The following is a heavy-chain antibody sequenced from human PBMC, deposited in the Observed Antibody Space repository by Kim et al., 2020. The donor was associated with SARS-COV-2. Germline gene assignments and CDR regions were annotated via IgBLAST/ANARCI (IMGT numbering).Heavy chain of an antibody. Sequence: ADSVKGRFTISRDNSKNTLYLQMNSLRAEDTAVYYCARDGGSGPVPLFDYWGQGTLVTVPS. V-gene: IGHV3-33*01. CDR3: ARDGGSGPVPLFDY. D-gene: IGHD3-10*01. J-gene: IGHJ4*02.